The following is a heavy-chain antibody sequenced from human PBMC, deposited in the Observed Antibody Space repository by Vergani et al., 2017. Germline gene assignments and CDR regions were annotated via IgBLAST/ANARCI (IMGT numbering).Heavy chain of an antibody. J-gene: IGHJ5*02. V-gene: IGHV3-21*01. CDR1: GFTFSSYS. Sequence: EVQLVESGGGLVKPGGSLRLSCAASGFTFSSYSMNWVRQAPGKGLEWVSSISSSSSYIYYADSVKGRFTISRDNAKNSLYLQMNSRRAEDPAVYYCARDRYSSGLYWFDPWGQGTLVTVSS. CDR2: ISSSSSYI. D-gene: IGHD6-19*01. CDR3: ARDRYSSGLYWFDP.